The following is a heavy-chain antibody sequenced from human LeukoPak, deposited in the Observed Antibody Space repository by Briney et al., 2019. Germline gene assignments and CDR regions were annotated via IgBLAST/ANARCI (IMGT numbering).Heavy chain of an antibody. Sequence: GGSLRLSCAASGFTFSSYEMNWVRQAPGKGLEWVSYISSSGSTIYYADSVKGRFTISRDNAKNSLYLQMNSLRAEDTAVYYCAREEKGDFDYWGQGTLVTVSS. J-gene: IGHJ4*02. CDR1: GFTFSSYE. D-gene: IGHD3-16*01. V-gene: IGHV3-48*03. CDR3: AREEKGDFDY. CDR2: ISSSGSTI.